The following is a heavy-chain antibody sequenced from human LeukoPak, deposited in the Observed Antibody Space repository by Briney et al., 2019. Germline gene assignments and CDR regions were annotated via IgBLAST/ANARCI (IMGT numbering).Heavy chain of an antibody. CDR3: ARVGVAAAGSEHRYYYYYYMDV. D-gene: IGHD6-13*01. V-gene: IGHV3-20*04. CDR2: INWNGGST. J-gene: IGHJ6*03. Sequence: PGGSLRLSCAASGFTFDDYGMSWVRQAPGKGLEWVSGINWNGGSTGYADSVKGRFTISRDNAKNSLYLQMNSLRAEDTALYYCARVGVAAAGSEHRYYYYYYMDVWGKGTTVTVSS. CDR1: GFTFDDYG.